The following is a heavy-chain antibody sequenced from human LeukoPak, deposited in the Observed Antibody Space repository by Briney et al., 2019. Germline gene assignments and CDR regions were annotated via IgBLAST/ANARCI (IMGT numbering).Heavy chain of an antibody. CDR3: ARRHSIGGYDY. Sequence: SETLSLTCAVYGGSFSGYYWSRIRQPPGKGLEWIGEINHSGSTNYNPSLKSRVTISVDTSKNQFSLKLSSVTAADTAVYYCARRHSIGGYDYWGQGTLVTVSS. V-gene: IGHV4-34*01. CDR2: INHSGST. D-gene: IGHD3-22*01. J-gene: IGHJ4*02. CDR1: GGSFSGYY.